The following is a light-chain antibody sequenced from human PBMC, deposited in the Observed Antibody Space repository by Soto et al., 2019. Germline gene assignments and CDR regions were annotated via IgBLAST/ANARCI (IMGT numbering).Light chain of an antibody. J-gene: IGKJ1*01. CDR1: QSISRY. V-gene: IGKV3-20*01. Sequence: VLTQSPVTLSLSPGERTTLSCRASQSISRYLAWYQQKPGQGPRLLIYGASSRATGTPDRFSGSGSGTDFTLTINRLEPEDFALYYCQQYGSSPPTFGQGTKVEIK. CDR2: GAS. CDR3: QQYGSSPPT.